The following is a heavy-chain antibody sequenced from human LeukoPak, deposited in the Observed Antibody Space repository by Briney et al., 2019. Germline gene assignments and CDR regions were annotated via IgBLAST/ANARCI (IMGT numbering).Heavy chain of an antibody. J-gene: IGHJ4*02. CDR3: ARTVARPYYFDY. V-gene: IGHV4-34*01. Sequence: PSETLSLTCAVYGGSFSGYYWSWIRQPPGKGLEWIGEINHSGSTNYNPPLKSRVTISVDTSKNQFSLKLSSVTAADTAVYYCARTVARPYYFDYWGQGTLVTVSS. CDR2: INHSGST. D-gene: IGHD5-12*01. CDR1: GGSFSGYY.